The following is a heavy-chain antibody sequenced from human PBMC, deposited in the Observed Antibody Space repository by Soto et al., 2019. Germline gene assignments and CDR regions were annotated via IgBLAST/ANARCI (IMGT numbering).Heavy chain of an antibody. CDR2: LSYRGTT. D-gene: IGHD1-26*01. CDR1: GDSITDYF. CDR3: VRGDADVWEVTY. V-gene: IGHV4-59*01. J-gene: IGHJ4*02. Sequence: SESLSLTCTASGDSITDYFSNWVRQPPGKRPEWIAHLSYRGTTHYNPSLRGCATISVDASKNQFSLKLRSVTAEDTAVYYCVRGDADVWEVTYWGQGSLGTVP.